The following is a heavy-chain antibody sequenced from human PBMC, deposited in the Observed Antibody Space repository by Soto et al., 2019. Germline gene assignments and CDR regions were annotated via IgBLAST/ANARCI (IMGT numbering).Heavy chain of an antibody. J-gene: IGHJ4*02. CDR3: ARQETASGSHSLSSFCY. CDR1: VASVRSSRFY. D-gene: IGHD2-21*02. Sequence: SETLSLTCSFSVASVRSSRFYCGWIRQTPGKGLEWIGSIVSSGAMHPNPSLRSRIDISLDSSQNKLSLDLFSVTAADTSVYYCARQETASGSHSLSSFCYWGQGRLVIVS. V-gene: IGHV4-39*01. CDR2: IVSSGAM.